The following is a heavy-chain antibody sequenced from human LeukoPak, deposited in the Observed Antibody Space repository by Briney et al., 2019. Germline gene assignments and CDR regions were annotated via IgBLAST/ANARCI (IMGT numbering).Heavy chain of an antibody. D-gene: IGHD4/OR15-4a*01. CDR3: ARGSVLNAFDI. CDR2: MHHRGST. Sequence: SETLSLTCAVYDTSFSGYYWSWIRQPPGKGLEWIGEMHHRGSTNYNPSLKSRVSIPVDTSKTQFSMNLTSVTAADTAVYYCARGSVLNAFDIWVQGTMVTVSS. V-gene: IGHV4-34*01. CDR1: DTSFSGYY. J-gene: IGHJ3*02.